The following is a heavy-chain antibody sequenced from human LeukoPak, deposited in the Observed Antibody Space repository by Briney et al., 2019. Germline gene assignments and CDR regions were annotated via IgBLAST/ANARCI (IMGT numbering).Heavy chain of an antibody. D-gene: IGHD3-10*01. CDR2: ISGSGGST. CDR3: AKLTVRGVRGGYFDY. CDR1: GFTFSSYA. J-gene: IGHJ4*02. V-gene: IGHV3-23*01. Sequence: GGSLRLSCAASGFTFSSYAMSWVRQAPGKGLEWVSAISGSGGSTYYADSVKGRFTISRDNSKNTLYLQMNSLRAEDTAVYYCAKLTVRGVRGGYFDYWGQGTLVTVSS.